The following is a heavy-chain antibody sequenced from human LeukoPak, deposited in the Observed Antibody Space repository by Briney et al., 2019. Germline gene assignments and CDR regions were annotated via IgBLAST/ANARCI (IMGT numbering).Heavy chain of an antibody. CDR2: IYYGGST. CDR1: GGSVSSGSYY. Sequence: SETLSLTCTVSGGSVSSGSYYWSWIRQPPGKGLECIGYIYYGGSTNYNPSLKSRVTISVDTSKNQFSLKLSSVTAADTAVYYCARDLRIAAVGYYHYYGMDVWGQGTTVTVSS. CDR3: ARDLRIAAVGYYHYYGMDV. D-gene: IGHD6-13*01. V-gene: IGHV4-61*01. J-gene: IGHJ6*02.